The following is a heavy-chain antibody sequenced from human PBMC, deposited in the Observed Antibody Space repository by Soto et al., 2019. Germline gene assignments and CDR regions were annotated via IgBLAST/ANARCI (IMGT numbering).Heavy chain of an antibody. V-gene: IGHV3-23*01. CDR2: IGEGGVSR. CDR3: VRGGGGGLFEY. D-gene: IGHD2-21*01. CDR1: GFDFSTYA. Sequence: EVRLLESGGGLVQPGGSLRLSCVASGFDFSTYAMSWVRQAPGKGLEWVSVIGEGGVSRVYADAVKGRFTISRDNSKNTLYLQINSLGVDDTAVYFCVRGGGGGLFEYWGQGVLVTVSS. J-gene: IGHJ4*02.